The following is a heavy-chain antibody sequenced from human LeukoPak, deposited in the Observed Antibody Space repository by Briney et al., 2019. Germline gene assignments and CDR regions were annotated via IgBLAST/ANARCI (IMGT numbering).Heavy chain of an antibody. CDR1: GFTFNSYA. V-gene: IGHV3-23*01. J-gene: IGHJ5*02. Sequence: GGSLRLSCAASGFTFNSYAMSWVRQAPGKGLEWVATISGNGGSRYYADSVKGRFTISRDNAKNSVHLQMTNLRVDDTAVYYCGRDFLGESGAGGPWGQGILVTVSS. CDR2: ISGNGGSR. D-gene: IGHD3-10*01. CDR3: GRDFLGESGAGGP.